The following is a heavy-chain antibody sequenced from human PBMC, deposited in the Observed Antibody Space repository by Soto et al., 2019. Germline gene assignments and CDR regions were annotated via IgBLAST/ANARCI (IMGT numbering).Heavy chain of an antibody. D-gene: IGHD3-10*01. CDR2: IYYSGST. CDR1: GGSISSSSYY. J-gene: IGHJ6*02. CDR3: ALKVDEYHRYGSGSYVNYYYYGMDV. V-gene: IGHV4-39*01. Sequence: KASETLSLTCTVSGGSISSSSYYWGWIRQPPGKGLEWIGSIYYSGSTYYNPSLKSRVTISVDTSKNQFSLKLSSVTAADTAVYYCALKVDEYHRYGSGSYVNYYYYGMDVWGQGTAVTVSS.